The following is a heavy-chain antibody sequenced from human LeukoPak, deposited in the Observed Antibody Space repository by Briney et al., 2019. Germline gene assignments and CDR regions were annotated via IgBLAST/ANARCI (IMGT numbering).Heavy chain of an antibody. CDR3: ARFSYDSSGYYYGGVDY. Sequence: GASVKXSCKASGYTFTSYDINWVRQATGQGLEWMGWMNPNSGNIGYAQKFQGRVTITRNTSISTAYMELSSLRSEDTAVYYCARFSYDSSGYYYGGVDYWGQGTLVTVSS. CDR1: GYTFTSYD. D-gene: IGHD3-22*01. V-gene: IGHV1-8*01. CDR2: MNPNSGNI. J-gene: IGHJ4*02.